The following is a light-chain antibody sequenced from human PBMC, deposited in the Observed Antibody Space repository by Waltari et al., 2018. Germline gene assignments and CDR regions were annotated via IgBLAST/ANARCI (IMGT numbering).Light chain of an antibody. CDR2: DNS. CDR1: KIGSKS. Sequence: SYVVTQPPSVSVAPGQTARITCGGNKIGSKSVHWYQQRSGQAPVLVVYDNSDRPSGISERLSGSNFANTATLSINRVEAGDEADYYCQVWDDSSDQGVFGGGTKLTVL. V-gene: IGLV3-21*02. CDR3: QVWDDSSDQGV. J-gene: IGLJ2*01.